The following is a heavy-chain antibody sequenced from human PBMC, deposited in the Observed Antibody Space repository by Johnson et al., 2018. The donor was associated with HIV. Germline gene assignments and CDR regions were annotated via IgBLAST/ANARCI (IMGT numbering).Heavy chain of an antibody. CDR1: GFTFSSYG. J-gene: IGHJ3*02. D-gene: IGHD1-20*01. CDR3: AKGGYNWKFDGFDI. V-gene: IGHV3-30*18. Sequence: QVQLVESGGGVVQPGRSLRLSCAASGFTFSSYGMHWARQAPGKGLEWVATISYDGSDKYFGDSVKGRFTIFRANSKNTLYLQLNSLRAEDTAVYYCAKGGYNWKFDGFDIWGQGTMVTVSS. CDR2: ISYDGSDK.